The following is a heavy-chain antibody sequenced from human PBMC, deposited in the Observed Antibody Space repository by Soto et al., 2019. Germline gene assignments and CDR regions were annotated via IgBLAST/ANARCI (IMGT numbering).Heavy chain of an antibody. CDR3: ATIPSSGVDY. V-gene: IGHV5-10-1*01. Sequence: PGESLKISCKGSGYSFTSYWTSWVRQMPGKGLEWMGRIDPSDSYTNYSPSFQGHVTISADKSISTAYLRWSSLKASDTAMYYCATIPSSGVDYWGQGTLVTVSS. CDR1: GYSFTSYW. D-gene: IGHD6-19*01. J-gene: IGHJ4*02. CDR2: IDPSDSYT.